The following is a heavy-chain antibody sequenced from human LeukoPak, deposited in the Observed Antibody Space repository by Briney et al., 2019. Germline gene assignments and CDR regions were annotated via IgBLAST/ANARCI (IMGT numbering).Heavy chain of an antibody. CDR2: ISSSSSYI. D-gene: IGHD6-13*01. CDR3: ARAAGLYYYYYYMDV. CDR1: GFTFSSYS. J-gene: IGHJ6*03. V-gene: IGHV3-21*01. Sequence: TGGSLRLSCAASGFTFSSYSMNWVRQAPGKGLEWVSSISSSSSYIYYADSVKGRFTISRDNAKNSLYLQMNSLRAEDTAVYYCARAAGLYYYYYYMDVWGKGTTVTVSS.